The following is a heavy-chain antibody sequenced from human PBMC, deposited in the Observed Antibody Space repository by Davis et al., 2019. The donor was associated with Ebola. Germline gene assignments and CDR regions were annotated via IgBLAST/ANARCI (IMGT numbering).Heavy chain of an antibody. J-gene: IGHJ4*02. CDR2: INAGNGNT. V-gene: IGHV1-3*01. CDR3: ARDKGYCSSTSCLFDY. CDR1: GYTFTSYA. D-gene: IGHD2-2*01. Sequence: ASVKVSCKASGYTFTSYAMHWVRQAPGQRLEWMGWINAGNGNTKYSQKFQGRVTITRDTSASTAYMELSSLRSDDTAVYYCARDKGYCSSTSCLFDYWGQGTLVTVSS.